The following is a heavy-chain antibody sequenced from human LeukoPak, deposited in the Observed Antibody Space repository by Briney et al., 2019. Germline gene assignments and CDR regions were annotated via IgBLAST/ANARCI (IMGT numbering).Heavy chain of an antibody. V-gene: IGHV1-46*01. D-gene: IGHD3-22*01. J-gene: IGHJ4*02. CDR2: INPSGGST. CDR1: GYTFTSYY. CDR3: ARDFKWVYDSSGYYDY. Sequence: ASVKVSCKASGYTFTSYYMHWVRQAPGQGLEWMGIINPSGGSTSYAQKFQGRVTITRDTSTSTVYMELSSLRSEDTAVYYCARDFKWVYDSSGYYDYWGQGTLVTVSS.